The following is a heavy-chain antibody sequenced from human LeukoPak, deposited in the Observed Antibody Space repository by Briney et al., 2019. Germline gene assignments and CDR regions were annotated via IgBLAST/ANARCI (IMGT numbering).Heavy chain of an antibody. Sequence: SETLSLTCTVSGGSISSYYWSWIRQPPGKGLVWIGYIHYSGSTNYNPSLKSRVTISVDTSKNQFSLKLSSVTAADTAVYYCARDRYDSSGERFDYWGQGTLVTVSS. V-gene: IGHV4-59*01. J-gene: IGHJ4*02. CDR1: GGSISSYY. CDR3: ARDRYDSSGERFDY. CDR2: IHYSGST. D-gene: IGHD3-22*01.